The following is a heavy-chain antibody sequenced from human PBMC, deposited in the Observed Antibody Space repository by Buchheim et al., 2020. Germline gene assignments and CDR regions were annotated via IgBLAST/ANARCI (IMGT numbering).Heavy chain of an antibody. J-gene: IGHJ4*02. CDR3: AKDQRDGYNDCFDY. V-gene: IGHV3-30*18. CDR1: GFTFSSYG. Sequence: QVQLVESGGGVVQPGRSLRLSCAASGFTFSSYGMHWVRQAPGKGLEWVAVISYDGSNKYYADSVKGRFTISRDNSKNTLYLRMNSLRAEDTAVYYCAKDQRDGYNDCFDYWGQGTL. CDR2: ISYDGSNK. D-gene: IGHD5-24*01.